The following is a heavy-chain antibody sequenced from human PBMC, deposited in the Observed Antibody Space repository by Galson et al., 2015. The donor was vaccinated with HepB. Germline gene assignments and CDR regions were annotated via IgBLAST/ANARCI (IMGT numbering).Heavy chain of an antibody. Sequence: SLRLSCAGSGFTFSSYWMVWVRQAPGKGPEWVANIKQDGSLTYYLDSVKGRFTISRDNAKKSLYLQMNNLRVEDTAVYFCVRDAERSGGGFYYDALDIWGQGTMVTVSS. V-gene: IGHV3-7*01. J-gene: IGHJ3*02. D-gene: IGHD2-15*01. CDR3: VRDAERSGGGFYYDALDI. CDR1: GFTFSSYW. CDR2: IKQDGSLT.